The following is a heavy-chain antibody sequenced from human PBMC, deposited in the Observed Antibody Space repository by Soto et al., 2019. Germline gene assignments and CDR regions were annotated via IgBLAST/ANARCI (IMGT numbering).Heavy chain of an antibody. Sequence: GGSLRVSCTASGFTFGDYAMSWFRQAPGKGLEWVGFIRSKAYGGTTEYAASVKGRFTISRDDSKSIAYLQMNSLKTEDTAVYYCTNYGGNKYYYYGMDVWGQGTTVTVS. J-gene: IGHJ6*02. CDR1: GFTFGDYA. V-gene: IGHV3-49*03. CDR3: TNYGGNKYYYYGMDV. CDR2: IRSKAYGGTT. D-gene: IGHD4-17*01.